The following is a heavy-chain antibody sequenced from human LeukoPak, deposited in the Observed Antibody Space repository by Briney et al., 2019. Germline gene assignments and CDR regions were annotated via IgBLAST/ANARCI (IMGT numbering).Heavy chain of an antibody. Sequence: PGGSLRLSCAASGFTVSNNYMSWVHQAPGRGLEWVSVIYSGGSTYYTDSVKGRFTISRDNSKNTLYLQMNSLRVEDTAVYYCARTGYYYYGLDVWGQGTTVTVS. CDR3: ARTGYYYYGLDV. CDR2: IYSGGST. CDR1: GFTVSNNY. J-gene: IGHJ6*02. D-gene: IGHD7-27*01. V-gene: IGHV3-53*01.